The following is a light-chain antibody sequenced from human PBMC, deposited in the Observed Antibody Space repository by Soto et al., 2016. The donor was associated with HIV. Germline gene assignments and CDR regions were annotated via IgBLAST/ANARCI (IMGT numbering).Light chain of an antibody. J-gene: IGLJ1*01. CDR1: QLGDKY. CDR2: QDN. Sequence: SYELTQPPSVSVSQGQTVSITCSGDQLGDKYSAWYQQKAGQSPTLVIYQDNKRPSGIPERFSGSNSGNTATLTISGAQAMDDADYYCQAWDSSTALXVFGTGTKVTVL. V-gene: IGLV3-1*01. CDR3: QAWDSSTALXV.